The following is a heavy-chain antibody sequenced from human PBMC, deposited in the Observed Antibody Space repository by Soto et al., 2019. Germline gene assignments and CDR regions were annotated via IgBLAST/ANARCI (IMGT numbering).Heavy chain of an antibody. CDR3: AMVANYFTPTPQDV. Sequence: QVQLVQSGDEVRQPGSSVKVSCKATGYIFVNYVIAWVRQAPGQGLEWMGWISPYSGNPHYASKVQGRLTMTTDTSTSTAYMELGSLTSDDTAVYYCAMVANYFTPTPQDVWGQGTTVTVSS. D-gene: IGHD5-12*01. CDR1: GYIFVNYV. V-gene: IGHV1-18*01. CDR2: ISPYSGNP. J-gene: IGHJ6*02.